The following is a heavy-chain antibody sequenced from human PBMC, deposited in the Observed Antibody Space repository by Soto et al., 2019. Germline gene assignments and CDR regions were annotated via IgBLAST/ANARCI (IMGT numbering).Heavy chain of an antibody. Sequence: EVQLLESGGGLVQPGGSLRLSCAASGFTFSSYAMSWVRQAPGKGLEWVSAISGSGGSTYYADSVKGRFTISRDNSKNTLYLQMNRPRAGDSGVYYCAKERGGTMIVVVIAFDYWGQGTLVTVSS. CDR2: ISGSGGST. CDR3: AKERGGTMIVVVIAFDY. CDR1: GFTFSSYA. D-gene: IGHD3-22*01. V-gene: IGHV3-23*01. J-gene: IGHJ4*02.